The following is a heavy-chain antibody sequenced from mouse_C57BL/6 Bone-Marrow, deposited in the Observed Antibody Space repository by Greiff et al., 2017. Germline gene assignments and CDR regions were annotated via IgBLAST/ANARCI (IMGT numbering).Heavy chain of an antibody. D-gene: IGHD1-1*01. CDR1: GFSLTSYG. CDR2: IWSGGST. Sequence: VQLQQSGPGLVQPSQSLSITCRVSGFSLTSYGVHWVRQSPGKGLEWLGVIWSGGSTDYNAAFISRLSISKDNSKSQVFFKMNSLQADDTAIYYCASSFITTVVRDYWGQGTTLTVSS. J-gene: IGHJ2*01. CDR3: ASSFITTVVRDY. V-gene: IGHV2-2*01.